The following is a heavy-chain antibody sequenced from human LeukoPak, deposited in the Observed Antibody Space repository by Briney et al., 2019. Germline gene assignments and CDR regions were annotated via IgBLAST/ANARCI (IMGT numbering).Heavy chain of an antibody. V-gene: IGHV3-49*03. D-gene: IGHD6-19*01. J-gene: IGHJ4*02. Sequence: GGSLRLSCTASGFTFGDYLMSWFRQAPGRGLEWIGFISGGTTEYAASVKGRFTISRDDSTSIAYLQMNSLTTEDTAVYYCSRGSGWLSVYWGQGTLVTVST. CDR3: SRGSGWLSVY. CDR1: GFTFGDYL. CDR2: ISGGTT.